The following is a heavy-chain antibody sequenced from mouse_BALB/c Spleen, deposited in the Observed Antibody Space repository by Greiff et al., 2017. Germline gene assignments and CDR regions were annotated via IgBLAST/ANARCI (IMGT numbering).Heavy chain of an antibody. D-gene: IGHD2-1*01. CDR2: ISYSGST. V-gene: IGHV3-2*02. CDR3: ARLGNSFAY. Sequence: EVQLQQSGPGLVKPSQSLSLTCTVTGYSITSDYAWNWIRQFPGNKLEWMGYISYSGSTSYNPSLKSRISITRDTSKNQFFLQLNSVTTEDTATYYCARLGNSFAYWGQGTLVTVSA. CDR1: GYSITSDYA. J-gene: IGHJ3*01.